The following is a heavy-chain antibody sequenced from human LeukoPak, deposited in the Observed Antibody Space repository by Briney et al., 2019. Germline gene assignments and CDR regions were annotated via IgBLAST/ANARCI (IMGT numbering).Heavy chain of an antibody. CDR3: ASATVFEELLDFDY. V-gene: IGHV3-21*01. CDR2: ISSSSSYI. D-gene: IGHD3-10*01. J-gene: IGHJ4*02. Sequence: PGGSLRLSCAASGFTFSSYSMNWVRQAPGKGLEGVSSISSSSSYIYYADSVKGRFTISRDNAKNSLYLQMNSLRAEDTAVYYCASATVFEELLDFDYWGQGTLVTVSS. CDR1: GFTFSSYS.